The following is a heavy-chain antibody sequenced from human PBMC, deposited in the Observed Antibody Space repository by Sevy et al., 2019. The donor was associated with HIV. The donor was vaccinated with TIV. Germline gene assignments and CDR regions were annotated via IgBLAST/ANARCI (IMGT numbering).Heavy chain of an antibody. J-gene: IGHJ6*02. CDR2: ISYDGSNK. D-gene: IGHD2-15*01. CDR3: AKVEGYCSGGSCSRIVGDYYYGMDV. CDR1: GFTFSSYG. Sequence: GGSLRLSYAASGFTFSSYGMHWVRQAPGKGLEWVAVISYDGSNKYYADSVKGRFTISRDNSKNTLYLQMNSLRAEDTAVYYCAKVEGYCSGGSCSRIVGDYYYGMDVWGQGTTVTVSS. V-gene: IGHV3-30*18.